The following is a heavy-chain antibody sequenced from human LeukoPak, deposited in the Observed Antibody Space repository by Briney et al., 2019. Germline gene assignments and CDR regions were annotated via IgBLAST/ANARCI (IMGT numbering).Heavy chain of an antibody. V-gene: IGHV3-33*08. CDR3: ARGLQPPVLYGMDV. CDR1: GFTFSDYY. CDR2: IWYDGSKK. J-gene: IGHJ6*02. Sequence: GGSLRLSCAASGFTFSDYYMSWIRQAPGQGLEWVALIWYDGSKKYYADSVKGRFTVSRDNSENTLYLQMNSLRADDTAVYYCARGLQPPVLYGMDVWGQGTTVTVSS. D-gene: IGHD4-11*01.